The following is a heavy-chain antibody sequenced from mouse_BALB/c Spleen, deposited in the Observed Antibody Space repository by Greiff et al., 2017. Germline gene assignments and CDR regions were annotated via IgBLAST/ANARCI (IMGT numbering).Heavy chain of an antibody. CDR2: IDPGNGDT. V-gene: IGHV1-12*01. D-gene: IGHD1-1*01. CDR3: ARPYYYGSSTLFAY. CDR1: GYTFTSYN. J-gene: IGHJ3*01. Sequence: QVQLQQPGAELVKPGASVKMSCTASGYTFTSYNMYWVQQTPGQGLEWFGAIDPGNGDTSYNQKFKGKATLTADKSTSTAYMQHSSLTSEDSAVYYCARPYYYGSSTLFAYWGQGTLVTVSA.